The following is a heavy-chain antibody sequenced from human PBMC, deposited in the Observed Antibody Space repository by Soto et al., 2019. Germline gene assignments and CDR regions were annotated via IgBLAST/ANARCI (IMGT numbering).Heavy chain of an antibody. Sequence: EVQLFESGGDLVQPGGSLRVSCVVSGDSFSTYVMNWVRQAPGKGLEWVSGVTGSGLSTWYADSVKGRFTISRDNPKNTVFLQMNSLRADTAVYYCVKSQSGSYFAAFDIWGQGTMVTVSS. CDR2: VTGSGLST. CDR1: GDSFSTYV. J-gene: IGHJ3*02. CDR3: VKSQSGSYFAAFDI. D-gene: IGHD3-10*01. V-gene: IGHV3-23*01.